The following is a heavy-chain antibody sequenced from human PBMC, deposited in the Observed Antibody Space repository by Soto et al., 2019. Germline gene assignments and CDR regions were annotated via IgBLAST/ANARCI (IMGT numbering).Heavy chain of an antibody. CDR2: IRSKANSYAT. D-gene: IGHD2-15*01. J-gene: IGHJ5*02. V-gene: IGHV3-73*01. CDR1: GFTFSGSA. CDR3: TRHGPTCSGGSCYASGLWFDH. Sequence: GGSLRLSCAASGFTFSGSAMHWVRQASGKGLEWVGRIRSKANSYATAYAASVKGRFTISRDDSKNTAYLQMNSLKTEDTAVYYCTRHGPTCSGGSCYASGLWFDHWGQGTLVTVPQ.